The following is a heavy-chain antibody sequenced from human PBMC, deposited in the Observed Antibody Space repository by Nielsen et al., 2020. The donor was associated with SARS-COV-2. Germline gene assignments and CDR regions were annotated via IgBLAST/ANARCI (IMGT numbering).Heavy chain of an antibody. CDR2: ISYDGSNK. V-gene: IGHV3-30*04. CDR3: ARDPVYYYDSSGYLDY. Sequence: GESLKISCAVSGFTFSSYAMHWARQAPGKGLEWVAVISYDGSNKYYADSVKGRFTISRDNSKNTLYLQMNSLRAGDTAVYYCARDPVYYYDSSGYLDYWGQGTLVTVSS. CDR1: GFTFSSYA. J-gene: IGHJ4*02. D-gene: IGHD3-22*01.